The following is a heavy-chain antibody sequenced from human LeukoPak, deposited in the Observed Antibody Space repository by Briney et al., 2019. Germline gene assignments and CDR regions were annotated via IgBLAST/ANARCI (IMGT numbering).Heavy chain of an antibody. CDR3: AREEGWFDP. Sequence: PSETLSLTCAVYGGSFSGYYWSWIRQPPGKGLEWIGEINHSGSTNYNPSLKSRVTISVDTSKSQFSLKLSSVTAADTAVYYCAREEGWFDPWGQGTLVTVSS. J-gene: IGHJ5*02. V-gene: IGHV4-34*01. CDR1: GGSFSGYY. CDR2: INHSGST.